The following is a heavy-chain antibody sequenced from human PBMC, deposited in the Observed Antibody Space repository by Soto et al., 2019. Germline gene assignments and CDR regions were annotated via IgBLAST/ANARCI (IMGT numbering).Heavy chain of an antibody. J-gene: IGHJ4*02. CDR3: AKARCSTTDCYVPDY. Sequence: EVQLSESGGGLVQTGGSLRLSCAASGFSFRTYTMSWVRQAPGKGLEWLSVITASGATPSYAASVQGRFVISRDNAMNTLYLHMNSLRAEDTAIYYCAKARCSTTDCYVPDYWGRGTLVTVSS. CDR2: ITASGATP. CDR1: GFSFRTYT. D-gene: IGHD2-2*01. V-gene: IGHV3-23*01.